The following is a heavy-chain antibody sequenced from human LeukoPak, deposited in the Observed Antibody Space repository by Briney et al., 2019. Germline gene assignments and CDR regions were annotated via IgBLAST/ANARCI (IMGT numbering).Heavy chain of an antibody. J-gene: IGHJ4*02. V-gene: IGHV4-4*07. Sequence: SETLSLTCTGSGVSISNYYWSWIRQPAGKGLEWLGRIHNSGGTNYNPSLKSRVTMSVDKSKNQFSLKLSSVTAADTAFYYCARAGGRDFHFDSWGQGTLVTVSS. D-gene: IGHD5-12*01. CDR2: IHNSGGT. CDR1: GVSISNYY. CDR3: ARAGGRDFHFDS.